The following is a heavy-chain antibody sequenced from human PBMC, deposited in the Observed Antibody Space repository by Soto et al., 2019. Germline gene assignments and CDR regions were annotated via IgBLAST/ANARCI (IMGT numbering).Heavy chain of an antibody. J-gene: IGHJ1*01. Sequence: QVQLVQSGSEIKKPGASVKVSCKAFGYTFTSYGIGWVRHAPGQGLEWMGRISVNNDNTNYAQKFQGRVTMTTQTSSSTAYMELRSPISDDTAVYFWARIGVDDHWGQGTLVTVAS. CDR3: ARIGVDDH. D-gene: IGHD2-21*02. CDR2: ISVNNDNT. V-gene: IGHV1-18*01. CDR1: GYTFTSYG.